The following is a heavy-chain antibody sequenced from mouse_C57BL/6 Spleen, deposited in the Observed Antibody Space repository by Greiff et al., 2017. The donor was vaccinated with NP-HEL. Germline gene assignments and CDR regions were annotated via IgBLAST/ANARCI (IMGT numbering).Heavy chain of an antibody. D-gene: IGHD3-2*02. Sequence: QVQLKESGPGLVAPSQSLSITCTVSGFSLTSYGVHWVRQPPGKGLEWLVVIWSDGSTTYNSALKSRLSISKDNSKSQVFLKMNSLQTDDTAMYYCARHQSSGYDAMDYWGQGTSVTVSS. CDR2: IWSDGST. V-gene: IGHV2-6-1*01. CDR1: GFSLTSYG. J-gene: IGHJ4*01. CDR3: ARHQSSGYDAMDY.